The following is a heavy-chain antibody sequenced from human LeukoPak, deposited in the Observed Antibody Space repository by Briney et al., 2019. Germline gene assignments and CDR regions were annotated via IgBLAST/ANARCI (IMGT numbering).Heavy chain of an antibody. CDR2: ISYDGSNK. Sequence: GGSLRLSCAVSGFTFSNYGMHWVRQAPGKGLEWVAVISYDGSNKYYADSVKGRFTISRDNSKNTLYLQMNSLRAEDTAVYYCAKEAFDRSGSSDYWGQGTLVSVSS. CDR1: GFTFSNYG. CDR3: AKEAFDRSGSSDY. J-gene: IGHJ4*02. D-gene: IGHD3-22*01. V-gene: IGHV3-30*18.